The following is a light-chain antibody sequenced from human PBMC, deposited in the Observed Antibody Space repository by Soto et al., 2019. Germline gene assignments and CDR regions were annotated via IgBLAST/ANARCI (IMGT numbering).Light chain of an antibody. Sequence: PVERATLSCRASQSVSSNHLAWYQQKHGQAPRLVIYGGSSRATGIPSRFSGSGSGTDFTLTISSMKNADFETYYCPQLNSYTLTFGGGTKVDIK. CDR2: GGS. V-gene: IGKV3-20*02. J-gene: IGKJ4*01. CDR1: QSVSSN. CDR3: PQLNSYTLT.